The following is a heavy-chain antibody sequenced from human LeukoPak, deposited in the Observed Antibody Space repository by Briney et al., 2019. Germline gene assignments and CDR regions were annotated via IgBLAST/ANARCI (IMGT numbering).Heavy chain of an antibody. CDR3: ASSFPKVVPAAIPRGLDY. CDR1: GGTFSSYA. V-gene: IGHV1-69*13. CDR2: IIPIFGTA. Sequence: SVKVSCKASGGTFSSYAISWVRQAPGQGLEWMGGIIPIFGTANYAQKFQGRVTITADESTSTAYMELSSLRSEDTAVYYCASSFPKVVPAAIPRGLDYWGQGTLVTVSS. J-gene: IGHJ4*02. D-gene: IGHD2-2*02.